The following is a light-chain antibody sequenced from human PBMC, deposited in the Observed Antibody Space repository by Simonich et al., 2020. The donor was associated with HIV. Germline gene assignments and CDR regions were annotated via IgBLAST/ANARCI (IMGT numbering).Light chain of an antibody. CDR1: SGSIASNY. J-gene: IGLJ3*02. Sequence: NFMLTQPHSVSESPGKTVTISCTRSSGSIASNYVQWYQQRPGLSPTTVIYEDNQRPAGVPDRFSGSIDSSSNSASLTISGLKTEDEADYYCQSYNTSHHWVFGGGTKLTVL. CDR2: EDN. V-gene: IGLV6-57*01. CDR3: QSYNTSHHWV.